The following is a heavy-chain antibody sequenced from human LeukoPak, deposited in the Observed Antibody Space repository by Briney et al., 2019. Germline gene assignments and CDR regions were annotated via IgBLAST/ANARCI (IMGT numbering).Heavy chain of an antibody. J-gene: IGHJ6*02. D-gene: IGHD2-2*01. CDR1: GYTFTGYY. V-gene: IGHV1-2*02. Sequence: ASVKVSCKASGYTFTGYYMHWVRQAPGQGLEWMGWINPNSGGTNYAQKFQGRVTMTRDTSISTAYMELSRLRSDDTAVYCCARAMSLSVPAAIPYYYYGMDVWGQGTTVTVSS. CDR3: ARAMSLSVPAAIPYYYYGMDV. CDR2: INPNSGGT.